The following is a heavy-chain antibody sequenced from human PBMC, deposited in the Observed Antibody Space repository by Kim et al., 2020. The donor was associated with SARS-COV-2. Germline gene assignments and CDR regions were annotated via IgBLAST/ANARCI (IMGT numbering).Heavy chain of an antibody. Sequence: GGSLRLSCAASGFIFSDYHMNWVRQAPGKGLEWVSFIRSSGSDKYYADSLRGRFTISRDNAKNSLYLQMDNLRAEDTAMYYCARDGGRDGYNCAFDYWG. J-gene: IGHJ4*01. CDR3: ARDGGRDGYNCAFDY. D-gene: IGHD5-12*01. CDR2: IRSSGSDK. CDR1: GFIFSDYH. V-gene: IGHV3-21*01.